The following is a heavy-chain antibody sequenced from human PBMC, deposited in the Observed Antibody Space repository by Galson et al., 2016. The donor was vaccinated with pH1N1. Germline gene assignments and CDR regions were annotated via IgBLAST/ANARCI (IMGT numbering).Heavy chain of an antibody. J-gene: IGHJ4*02. CDR1: GFTFSSYG. Sequence: SLRLSCAASGFTFSSYGMSWVRQAPGKGLEWVSGFSGSGGITYYADSVKGRFTISRDNSMNTLYLRMNSLRAEDTAVYYCAKDQGAYCSSTSCYGYDYWGQGTLVTVSS. D-gene: IGHD2-2*01. V-gene: IGHV3-23*01. CDR3: AKDQGAYCSSTSCYGYDY. CDR2: FSGSGGIT.